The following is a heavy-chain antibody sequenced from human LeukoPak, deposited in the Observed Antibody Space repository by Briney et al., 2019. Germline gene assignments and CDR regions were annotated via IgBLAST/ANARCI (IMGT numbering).Heavy chain of an antibody. CDR3: ATFVGIVSGTYTVPGGLLV. D-gene: IGHD2-2*03. V-gene: IGHV3-7*01. CDR2: IKHDGTEK. CDR1: GFIPTNFW. J-gene: IGHJ6*04. Sequence: GGSLRLSCVASGFIPTNFWMTWVRRAPGRGLEWVANIKHDGTEKFYVDSVKGRFTISRDNAKNSLYLQMNSLRAEDTAAYYCATFVGIVSGTYTVPGGLLVWGKGTTVTVSS.